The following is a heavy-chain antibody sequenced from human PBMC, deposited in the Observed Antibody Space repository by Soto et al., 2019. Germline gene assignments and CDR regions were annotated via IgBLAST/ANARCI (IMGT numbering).Heavy chain of an antibody. CDR2: IYPGDSDT. Sequence: PGESVKISCXGSGYSFTSYWIGRVRQMAGKGLEWMGIIYPGDSDTRYSPSFQGQVTISADKSISTAYLQWSSLKASDTAMYYCARQRVGGDSGYYYYYYGMDVWGQGTTVTVSS. D-gene: IGHD2-21*02. CDR1: GYSFTSYW. CDR3: ARQRVGGDSGYYYYYYGMDV. V-gene: IGHV5-51*01. J-gene: IGHJ6*02.